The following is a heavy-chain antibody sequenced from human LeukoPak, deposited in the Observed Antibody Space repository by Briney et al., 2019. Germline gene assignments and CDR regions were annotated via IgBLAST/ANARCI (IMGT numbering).Heavy chain of an antibody. D-gene: IGHD3-10*01. J-gene: IGHJ5*02. CDR1: GFTFSNYA. Sequence: PGGSLRLSCAASGFTFSNYAMSWVRQAPGKGLQLVSCTSSSSGGTYYADSVKGRFTISRDNSKNTLYLQMNSLRVEDTAIYYCAKDRGNYYDEPRFDPWGQGTLVTVSS. V-gene: IGHV3-23*01. CDR2: TSSSSGGT. CDR3: AKDRGNYYDEPRFDP.